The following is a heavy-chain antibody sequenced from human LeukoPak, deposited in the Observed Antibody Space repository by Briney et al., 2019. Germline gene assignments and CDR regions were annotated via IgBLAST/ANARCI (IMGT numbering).Heavy chain of an antibody. CDR3: VRPSTYGGMYYFDY. V-gene: IGHV4-39*01. D-gene: IGHD4-23*01. J-gene: IGHJ4*02. Sequence: SETLSLTCIVSGGSIRNYNNYWGWIRQPPGQGLEWIGSVYYTGSTYYNPSLQSRITVSVDTSKNQFSLKLSSVTAADTAVYYCVRPSTYGGMYYFDYWGQGTLVTVSS. CDR1: GGSIRNYNNY. CDR2: VYYTGST.